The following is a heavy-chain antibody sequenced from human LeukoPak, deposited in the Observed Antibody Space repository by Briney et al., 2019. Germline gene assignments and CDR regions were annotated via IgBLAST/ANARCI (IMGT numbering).Heavy chain of an antibody. CDR3: AKGKSLPHYYYYGMDV. CDR1: GFTFSTSV. J-gene: IGHJ6*02. Sequence: PGGSLRLSCAASGFTFSTSVMNWVRQAPGKGLEWVSVIGGSGDTTYYADSVRGRFTISRDNFKNTLYLQMNSLTAEDTAIYYCAKGKSLPHYYYYGMDVWGQGTTVTASS. CDR2: IGGSGDTT. V-gene: IGHV3-23*01.